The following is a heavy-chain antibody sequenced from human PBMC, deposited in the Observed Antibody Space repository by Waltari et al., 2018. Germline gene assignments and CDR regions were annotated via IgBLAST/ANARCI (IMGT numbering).Heavy chain of an antibody. CDR3: ARVRGGLRFLEWLTLDY. Sequence: QVQLVQSGAEVKKPGASVKVSCKASGYTFPGYYVHWVRRAHGQGLEWMGWINPNSGGTNYAQKFQGRVTMTRDTSISTAYMELSRLRSDDTAVYYCARVRGGLRFLEWLTLDYWGQGTLVTVSS. V-gene: IGHV1-2*02. CDR2: INPNSGGT. CDR1: GYTFPGYY. J-gene: IGHJ4*02. D-gene: IGHD3-3*01.